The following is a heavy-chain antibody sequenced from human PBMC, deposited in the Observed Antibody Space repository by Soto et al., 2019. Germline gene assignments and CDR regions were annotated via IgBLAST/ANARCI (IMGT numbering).Heavy chain of an antibody. CDR3: ARVYGSGYDWTDY. CDR1: GGTFSSYA. J-gene: IGHJ4*02. D-gene: IGHD5-12*01. V-gene: IGHV1-69*13. Sequence: SVKVSCKASGGTFSSYAISWVRQAPGQGLEWMGGIIPIFGTASYAQKFQGRVTITADESTSTAYMGLSSLRSDDTAVYYCARVYGSGYDWTDYWGQGTLVTVSS. CDR2: IIPIFGTA.